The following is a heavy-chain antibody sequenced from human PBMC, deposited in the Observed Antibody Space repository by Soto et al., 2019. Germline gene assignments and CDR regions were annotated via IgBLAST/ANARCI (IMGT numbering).Heavy chain of an antibody. CDR3: GRHHGSPGSCSGLDV. Sequence: ETLKLSCKGSGYSFTSYWINWVRQMPGKGMEWMGIIYPGDSDTRYSPSFQGQVTISADKSIHTAYLQWRSLKASDTAVYSCGRHHGSPGSCSGLDVWGQATTVTVSS. CDR1: GYSFTSYW. J-gene: IGHJ6*02. CDR2: IYPGDSDT. V-gene: IGHV5-51*01. D-gene: IGHD2-15*01.